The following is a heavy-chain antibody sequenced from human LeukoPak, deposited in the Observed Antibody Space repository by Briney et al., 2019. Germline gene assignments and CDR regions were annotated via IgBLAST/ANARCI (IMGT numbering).Heavy chain of an antibody. CDR1: GVSFSGAGFY. D-gene: IGHD3-3*01. Sequence: SETLSLTCTVSGVSFSGAGFYWTWIRQRPGKGLEWIAYVYYSGTAYYNPSLESRVTISIDTSQNQFSLQLSSVTAADTAVYYCARDFWSGYGYFDSWGQGALVTVSS. V-gene: IGHV4-31*03. J-gene: IGHJ4*02. CDR3: ARDFWSGYGYFDS. CDR2: VYYSGTA.